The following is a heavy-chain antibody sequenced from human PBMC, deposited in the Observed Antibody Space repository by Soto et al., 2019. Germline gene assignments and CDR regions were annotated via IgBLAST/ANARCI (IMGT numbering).Heavy chain of an antibody. CDR1: GFTFSSYS. CDR2: ISSSSSYI. V-gene: IGHV3-21*01. CDR3: ARDSRPTGWFGEFSPYYYYYGMDV. Sequence: EVQLVESGGGLVKPGGSLRLSCAASGFTFSSYSMNWVRQAPGKGLEWVSSISSSSSYIYYADSVKGRFTISRDNAKNSLXXQXNXXRAEDTAVYYCARDSRPTGWFGEFSPYYYYYGMDVWGQGTTVTVSS. D-gene: IGHD3-10*01. J-gene: IGHJ6*02.